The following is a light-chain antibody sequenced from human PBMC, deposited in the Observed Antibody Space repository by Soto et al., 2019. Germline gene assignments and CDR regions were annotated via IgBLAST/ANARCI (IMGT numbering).Light chain of an antibody. CDR1: QSVSSSY. CDR2: GAS. V-gene: IGKV3-20*01. Sequence: EIVLTQSPGTLSLSPGERATLSCRASQSVSSSYLAWYQQKPGQAPRLLIYGASSRATGIPDRFSGSGSGTDFNLNISRPEPEDCAVYYCQQYGSSPRFTFGPGTKVDIK. J-gene: IGKJ3*01. CDR3: QQYGSSPRFT.